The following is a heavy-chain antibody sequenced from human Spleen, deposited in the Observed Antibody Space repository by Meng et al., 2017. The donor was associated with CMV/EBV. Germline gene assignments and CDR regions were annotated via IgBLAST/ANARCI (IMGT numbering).Heavy chain of an antibody. V-gene: IGHV1-8*03. CDR3: ARGRVRFDY. CDR2: MNPNGVNT. J-gene: IGHJ4*02. CDR1: GYIFTTYD. Sequence: ASVKVSCKASGYIFTTYDINWVRQATGQGLEWLGWMNPNGVNTGYAQKFQGRVTFTTNTSISTAYMELSSLTSEDTAVYYCARGRVRFDYWGQGTLVTVSS.